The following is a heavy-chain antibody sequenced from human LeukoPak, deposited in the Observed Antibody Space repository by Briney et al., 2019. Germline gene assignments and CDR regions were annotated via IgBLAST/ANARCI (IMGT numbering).Heavy chain of an antibody. Sequence: GGSLRLSCAASGFTFRRYSMNWVRQAPGKGLEWVSSISISSNYIYYADSVKGRFTISRDNAKNSLYLQMNSLRAEDTAVYCCAAEGGSGSYYNAPFDYRGQGTLVTVSS. CDR2: ISISSNYI. D-gene: IGHD3-10*01. V-gene: IGHV3-21*01. CDR1: GFTFRRYS. J-gene: IGHJ4*02. CDR3: AAEGGSGSYYNAPFDY.